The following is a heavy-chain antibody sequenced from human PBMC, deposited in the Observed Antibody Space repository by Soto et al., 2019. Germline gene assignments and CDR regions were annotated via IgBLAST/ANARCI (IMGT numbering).Heavy chain of an antibody. CDR3: ARLWGIGDRDS. V-gene: IGHV1-69*12. D-gene: IGHD3-10*01. CDR1: GNTFKTYS. CDR2: IIPLFGKP. J-gene: IGHJ4*02. Sequence: QVQLVQSGAEVKKPGSSVKVSCKSSGNTFKTYSVSWVRQAPGQGLEWMGGIIPLFGKPNYAQKFQGRVTITADESTRAVYMELSRLRSEDTAVYYCARLWGIGDRDSWGQGTRVTVSS.